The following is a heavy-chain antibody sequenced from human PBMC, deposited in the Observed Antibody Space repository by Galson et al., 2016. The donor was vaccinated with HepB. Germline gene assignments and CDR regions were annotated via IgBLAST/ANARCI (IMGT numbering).Heavy chain of an antibody. CDR1: GFTFSTYA. Sequence: SLRLSCAASGFTFSTYAMHWVRQAPGKGLEWVAVILYDRINKFYADSVKGRFTISRDNSKSTLYLHVNNLRNEDTAVYYCARGPTAGTPLNFDYWGQGTLVTVSS. CDR2: ILYDRINK. V-gene: IGHV3-30-3*01. D-gene: IGHD6-13*01. CDR3: ARGPTAGTPLNFDY. J-gene: IGHJ4*02.